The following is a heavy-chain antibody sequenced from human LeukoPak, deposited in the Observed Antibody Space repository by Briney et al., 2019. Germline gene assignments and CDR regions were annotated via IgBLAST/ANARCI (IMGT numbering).Heavy chain of an antibody. J-gene: IGHJ4*02. D-gene: IGHD5-12*01. V-gene: IGHV3-7*01. CDR2: IKQDGSEK. CDR3: ARPDIVASEYFDY. CDR1: GFTFSSYW. Sequence: GGSLRLSCAASGFTFSSYWMSWVRQAPGKGLEWVANIKQDGSEKYYVDSVKGRFTISRDDAKNSLYLQMNSLRAEDTAVYYCARPDIVASEYFDYWGQGTLVTVSS.